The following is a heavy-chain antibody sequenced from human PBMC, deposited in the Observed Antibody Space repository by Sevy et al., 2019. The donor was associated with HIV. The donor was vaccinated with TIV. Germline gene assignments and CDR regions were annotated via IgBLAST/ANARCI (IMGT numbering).Heavy chain of an antibody. CDR1: GGSISSYY. CDR2: IYYSGST. V-gene: IGHV4-59*01. Sequence: SETLSLTCTVSGGSISSYYWSWIRQPPGKGLEWIGYIYYSGSTNYNPSLKSRVTISVDTSKNQFSLKLSSVTAADTAVYYCATGYYSSSSFWFDPWGQGTLVTVSS. D-gene: IGHD6-6*01. J-gene: IGHJ5*02. CDR3: ATGYYSSSSFWFDP.